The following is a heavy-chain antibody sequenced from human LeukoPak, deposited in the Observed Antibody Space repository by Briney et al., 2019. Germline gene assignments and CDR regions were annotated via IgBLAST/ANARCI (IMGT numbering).Heavy chain of an antibody. Sequence: SETLSLTCTVSGGSISSYYWSWIRQPPGKGLEWIGYIYYSGSTNYNPSLKSRVTISVDTSKNQFSLKLSSVTAADTAVYYCARDRNSGSSSWDDAFDIWGQGTMVTVSS. CDR3: ARDRNSGSSSWDDAFDI. CDR1: GGSISSYY. CDR2: IYYSGST. V-gene: IGHV4-59*01. D-gene: IGHD6-13*01. J-gene: IGHJ3*02.